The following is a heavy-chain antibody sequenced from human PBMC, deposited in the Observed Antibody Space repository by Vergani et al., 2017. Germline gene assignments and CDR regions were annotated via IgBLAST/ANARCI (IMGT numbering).Heavy chain of an antibody. Sequence: QVLLVQSGAEVKKPGASVRVSCKTSGYTFTNYYIHWVRQAPGQGLEWMGIINPSGGSTTYAQQFQGRLTMTRDTSTSTVYMDLSNLRSEDKAVYYCAGTHGYILPPDPGRLDYWGQGTLVTVSS. CDR1: GYTFTNYY. CDR3: AGTHGYILPPDPGRLDY. CDR2: INPSGGST. V-gene: IGHV1-46*03. J-gene: IGHJ4*02. D-gene: IGHD5-18*01.